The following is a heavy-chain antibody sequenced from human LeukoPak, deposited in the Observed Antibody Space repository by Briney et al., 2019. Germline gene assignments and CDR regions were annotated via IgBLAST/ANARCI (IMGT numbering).Heavy chain of an antibody. J-gene: IGHJ5*02. V-gene: IGHV3-74*01. D-gene: IGHD3-22*01. CDR3: ARDGQSDYYDSSGGPFDP. Sequence: GGSLRLSCAASGFTFSSYWMHWVGHAPGKGLVGVSRINSDGSSTSYADSVKGRFTISRDNAKNTLYLQMNSLRAEDTAVYYCARDGQSDYYDSSGGPFDPWGQGTLVAVSS. CDR2: INSDGSST. CDR1: GFTFSSYW.